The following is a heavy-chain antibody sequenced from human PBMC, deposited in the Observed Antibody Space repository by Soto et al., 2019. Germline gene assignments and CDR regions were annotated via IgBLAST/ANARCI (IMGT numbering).Heavy chain of an antibody. CDR2: MNPNSGNT. CDR3: AREKAGLDV. Sequence: ASVKVSCKASGYTFTSYGINWVRQAPGQGLEWMGWMNPNSGNTAYAQTFQGRVTMTRNSSISTAYMELSSLRSEDTAGYYCAREKAGLDVWGQGTTVTVSS. CDR1: GYTFTSYG. J-gene: IGHJ6*02. V-gene: IGHV1-8*02. D-gene: IGHD6-19*01.